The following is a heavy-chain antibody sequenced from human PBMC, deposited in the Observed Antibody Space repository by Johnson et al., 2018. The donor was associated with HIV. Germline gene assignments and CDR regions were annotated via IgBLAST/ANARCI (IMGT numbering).Heavy chain of an antibody. V-gene: IGHV3-21*04. D-gene: IGHD6-19*01. J-gene: IGHJ3*02. CDR1: GFTFSSYG. Sequence: VQLVESGGGVVQPGGSLRLCCAASGFTFSSYGMHWVRQAPGKGLVWVSGISWNSGNKGYVDSVKGRFTISRDNATNSLFLQMNIVRDEDTAVYYCVRGGAVAPSSGFDIWGQGTKVTVSS. CDR3: VRGGAVAPSSGFDI. CDR2: ISWNSGNK.